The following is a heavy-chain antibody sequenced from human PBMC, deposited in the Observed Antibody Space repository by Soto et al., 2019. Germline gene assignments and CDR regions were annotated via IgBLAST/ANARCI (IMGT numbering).Heavy chain of an antibody. CDR2: IYYTGST. J-gene: IGHJ6*02. CDR3: VRPMFPGDGMDV. Sequence: PSETLSLTCTVSGGSISSGGYYWSWIRQHPGKGLEWIGYIYYTGSTNYNPSLRSRVTISLDKSITTAYLQWSTLKASDSAMYYCVRPMFPGDGMDVWGQGTTVTVSS. D-gene: IGHD3-10*02. CDR1: GGSISSGGYY. V-gene: IGHV4-31*03.